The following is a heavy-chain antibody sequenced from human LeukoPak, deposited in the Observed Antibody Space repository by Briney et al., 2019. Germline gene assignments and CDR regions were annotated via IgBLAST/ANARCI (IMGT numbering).Heavy chain of an antibody. J-gene: IGHJ4*02. D-gene: IGHD1-26*01. CDR3: ARLRVSGSYLYYFDY. CDR2: ILTSGTT. Sequence: PSETLSLTCTVSNGSISSYHWSWVRQPPGKGLEWIWYILTSGTTNYNPSLKSRLTISVDTSKNQFTLKLSSVTAADTAVYYCARLRVSGSYLYYFDYWGQGALVTVSS. V-gene: IGHV4-4*09. CDR1: NGSISSYH.